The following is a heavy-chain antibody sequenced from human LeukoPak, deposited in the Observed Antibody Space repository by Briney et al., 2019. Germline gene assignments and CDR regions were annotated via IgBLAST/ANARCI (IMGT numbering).Heavy chain of an antibody. J-gene: IGHJ5*02. CDR1: GFTFDDYG. V-gene: IGHV3-20*04. CDR2: INWNGGST. D-gene: IGHD3-3*02. CDR3: AGRIFGGFDP. Sequence: PGGSLRLSCAASGFTFDDYGMNWVRQAPGKGLEWVSGINWNGGSTGYADSVKGRFTISRDNAKNSLYLQMNSLRADDPALPYCAGRIFGGFDPWGQGTLVTVSS.